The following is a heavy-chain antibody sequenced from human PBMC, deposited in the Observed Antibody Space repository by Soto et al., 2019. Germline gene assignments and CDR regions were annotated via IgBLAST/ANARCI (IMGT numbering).Heavy chain of an antibody. CDR1: GFTFSSYS. CDR2: ISSSSSYI. CDR3: ARDSFPHSSWNYYGMDV. V-gene: IGHV3-21*01. J-gene: IGHJ6*02. D-gene: IGHD1-1*01. Sequence: EVQLVESGGGLVKPGGSLRLSCAASGFTFSSYSMNWVRQAPGKGLEWVSSISSSSSYIYYADSVKGRFTISRDNAKNSLYLQMNSLRAEDTAVYYCARDSFPHSSWNYYGMDVWGQGTTVTVSS.